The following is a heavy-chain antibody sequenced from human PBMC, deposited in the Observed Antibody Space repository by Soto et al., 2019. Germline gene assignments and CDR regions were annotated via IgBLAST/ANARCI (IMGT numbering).Heavy chain of an antibody. D-gene: IGHD3-22*01. Sequence: SGPTLVNPPQTLTLTCTFSGFSLSTSGVGVGWIRQPPGKALEWLALIYWDDDKRYSPSLKSRLTITKDTSKNQVVLTMTNMDPVDTATYYCAHSTYYYDSSGPSWFDPWGQGTLVTVSS. V-gene: IGHV2-5*02. CDR3: AHSTYYYDSSGPSWFDP. CDR1: GFSLSTSGVG. J-gene: IGHJ5*02. CDR2: IYWDDDK.